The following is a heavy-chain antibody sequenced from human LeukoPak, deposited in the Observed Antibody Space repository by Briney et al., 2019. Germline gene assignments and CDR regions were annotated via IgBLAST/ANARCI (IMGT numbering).Heavy chain of an antibody. V-gene: IGHV3-23*01. CDR2: ISGSGGST. CDR3: AKAANPSGSYLDYYFDY. Sequence: GGSLRLSCAASGFTFSSYAMSWVRQAPGKGLEWVSAISGSGGSTYYADSVKGRFTISRDNSKNTLYLQMNSLRAEDTAVYYCAKAANPSGSYLDYYFDYWGRGTLVTVSS. D-gene: IGHD1-26*01. CDR1: GFTFSSYA. J-gene: IGHJ4*02.